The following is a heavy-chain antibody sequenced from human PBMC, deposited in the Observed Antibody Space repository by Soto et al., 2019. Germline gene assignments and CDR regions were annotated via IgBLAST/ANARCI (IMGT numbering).Heavy chain of an antibody. CDR2: TYYRSKWYN. Sequence: PSQTLSLTCAISGDSVSSNSAAWNWIRQSPSRGLEWPGRTYYRSKWYNDYAVSVKSRITINPDTSKNQFSLQLNSVTPEDTAVYYCARNLDVLAVAGPYYYYYGMDVWGQGTTVTVSS. J-gene: IGHJ6*02. V-gene: IGHV6-1*01. CDR1: GDSVSSNSAA. D-gene: IGHD6-19*01. CDR3: ARNLDVLAVAGPYYYYYGMDV.